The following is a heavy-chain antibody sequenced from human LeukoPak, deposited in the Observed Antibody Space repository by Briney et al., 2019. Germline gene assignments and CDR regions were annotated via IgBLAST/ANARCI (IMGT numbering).Heavy chain of an antibody. CDR1: GYSFTSYW. CDR3: ARPDCSGGSCYPEYFQH. CDR2: IYPGDSDT. Sequence: KPGESLKISCKGSGYSFTSYWIGRVRQMPGKGLEWMGIIYPGDSDTRYSPSFQGQVTISADKSISTAYLQWSSLKASDTAMYYCARPDCSGGSCYPEYFQHWGQGTLVTVSS. J-gene: IGHJ1*01. D-gene: IGHD2-15*01. V-gene: IGHV5-51*01.